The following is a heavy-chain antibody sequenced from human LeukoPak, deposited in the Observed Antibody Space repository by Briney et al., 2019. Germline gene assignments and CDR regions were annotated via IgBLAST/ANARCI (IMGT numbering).Heavy chain of an antibody. CDR2: IYYSGST. J-gene: IGHJ4*02. CDR1: GGSISSGDYY. Sequence: SETLSLTCTVSGGSISSGDYYWSWIRQPPGKGLEWIGYIYYSGSTYYNPSLKSRVTISVDTSKNQFSLKLSSVTAADTAVYYCACLPSGYSGYGLRYWGQGTLVTVSS. CDR3: ACLPSGYSGYGLRY. D-gene: IGHD5-12*01. V-gene: IGHV4-30-4*01.